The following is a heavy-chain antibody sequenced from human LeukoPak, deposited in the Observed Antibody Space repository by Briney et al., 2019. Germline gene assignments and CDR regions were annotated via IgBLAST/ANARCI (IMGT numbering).Heavy chain of an antibody. CDR1: GFTFSSYW. D-gene: IGHD2-21*02. Sequence: GGSLRLSCAASGFTFSSYWMHWVRQAPGKGLVWVSRINSDGSSTSYADSVNGRFTISRDNAKNTLYLQMNSLRAEDTAVYYCARDTAYCGGDCYLGYYYYMDVWGKGTTVTISS. CDR3: ARDTAYCGGDCYLGYYYYMDV. V-gene: IGHV3-74*01. CDR2: INSDGSST. J-gene: IGHJ6*03.